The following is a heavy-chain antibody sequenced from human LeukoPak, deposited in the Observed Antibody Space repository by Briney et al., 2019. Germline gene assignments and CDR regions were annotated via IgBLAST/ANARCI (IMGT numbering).Heavy chain of an antibody. CDR2: IWYDGSNK. V-gene: IGHV3-33*01. CDR1: GFTFSSYG. D-gene: IGHD2-2*01. CDR3: ARVPGQSSWRYYFDY. Sequence: PGGSLRLSCAASGFTFSSYGMLWVRQAPGKGREWVAVIWYDGSNKYYADSVKGRFTISRDNSKNTLYLQMNSLRAEDTAVYYCARVPGQSSWRYYFDYWGQGTLVTVSS. J-gene: IGHJ4*02.